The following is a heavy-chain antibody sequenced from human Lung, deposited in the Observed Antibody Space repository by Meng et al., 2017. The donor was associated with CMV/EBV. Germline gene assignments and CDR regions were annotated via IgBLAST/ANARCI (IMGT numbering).Heavy chain of an antibody. CDR1: GASINNKLYY. CDR3: ARQKYIVVIPSGMGNNWFDP. V-gene: IGHV4-39*01. J-gene: IGHJ5*02. D-gene: IGHD2-15*01. Sequence: SETLSLTCSVSGASINNKLYYWGWIRQPPGKGLEWIGNIYHNGSTYYSPSLKSRVTISVDTSKNHFSLRLSSVTAADTGVYYCARQKYIVVIPSGMGNNWFDPWXQGNXVTVDS. CDR2: IYHNGST.